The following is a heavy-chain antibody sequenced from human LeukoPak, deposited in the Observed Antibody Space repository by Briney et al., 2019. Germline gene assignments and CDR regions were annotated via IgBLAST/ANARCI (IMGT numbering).Heavy chain of an antibody. CDR3: ARDYYDIGWEKSLDI. D-gene: IGHD3-22*01. Sequence: GASVKVSCKASGGTFSSYAINWVRQATGQGLEWMGWMNPNSGNTGYAQKFQGRVTMTRNTSISTAYMELSSLRSEDTAVYYCARDYYDIGWEKSLDIWGQGTMVTVSS. V-gene: IGHV1-8*02. J-gene: IGHJ3*02. CDR1: GGTFSSYA. CDR2: MNPNSGNT.